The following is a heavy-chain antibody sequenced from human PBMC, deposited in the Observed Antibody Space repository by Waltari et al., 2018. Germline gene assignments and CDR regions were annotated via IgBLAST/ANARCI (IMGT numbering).Heavy chain of an antibody. J-gene: IGHJ4*02. Sequence: QVQLVQSGVEVKNPGASVKVSCMTSGYTFTTGNRFCGPYIQWVGQAPGQGPEWMGRINPTGGGTKYAQKFQGRVTVTRDTSITTAYMELTSLRSDDTAVYYCARGGIGGNFDFWGQGSLVTVST. CDR2: INPTGGGT. D-gene: IGHD2-15*01. V-gene: IGHV1-2*06. CDR1: GYTFTTGNRFCGPY. CDR3: ARGGIGGNFDF.